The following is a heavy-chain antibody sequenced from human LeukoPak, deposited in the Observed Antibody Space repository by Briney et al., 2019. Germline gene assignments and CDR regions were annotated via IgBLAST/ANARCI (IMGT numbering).Heavy chain of an antibody. V-gene: IGHV5-51*01. CDR3: ARPSAYGEDAFDG. D-gene: IGHD2-21*01. J-gene: IGHJ3*01. CDR1: GYSFTNYW. Sequence: GESLKISCKGSGYSFTNYWIGWVRQMPGKGLEGMGIIYPIDSDTRYSPSFRGQLTFSADKSHSLTYPQRSSLKAHDPALLSWARPSAYGEDAFDGWGQGTMVTVSS. CDR2: IYPIDSDT.